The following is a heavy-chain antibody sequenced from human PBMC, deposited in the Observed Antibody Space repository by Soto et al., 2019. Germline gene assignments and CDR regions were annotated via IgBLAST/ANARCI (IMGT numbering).Heavy chain of an antibody. CDR1: GYSFTTYG. V-gene: IGHV1-18*01. J-gene: IGHJ6*02. CDR2: ISGYNGNT. Sequence: QVQLVQSRGEVKKPGASVKVSCKTSGYSFTTYGISWVRQAPGQGLEWMGWISGYNGNTNYAQKLQGRVTKTTDTSTSTAYMELRSLRSDDTAVYYCAREGPAPYYYYGMDVWGQGSTVTVSS. CDR3: AREGPAPYYYYGMDV.